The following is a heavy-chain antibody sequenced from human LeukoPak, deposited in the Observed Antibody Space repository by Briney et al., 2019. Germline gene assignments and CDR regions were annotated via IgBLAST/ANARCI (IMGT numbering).Heavy chain of an antibody. J-gene: IGHJ6*04. Sequence: ASVKVSWKVSGYTLTELSMHWVRQAPGKGLEWMGGFDPEDGETIYAQKFQGRVTMTEDTSTDTAYMELSSLRSEDTAVYYCTIISSHYYYGMDVWGKGTTVTVSS. CDR2: FDPEDGET. V-gene: IGHV1-24*01. D-gene: IGHD3-10*01. CDR1: GYTLTELS. CDR3: TIISSHYYYGMDV.